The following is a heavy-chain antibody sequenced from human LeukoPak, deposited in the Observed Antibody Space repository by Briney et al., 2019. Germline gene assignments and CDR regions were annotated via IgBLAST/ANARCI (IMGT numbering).Heavy chain of an antibody. CDR3: AKHSHHVSAPYYEVQFDS. V-gene: IGHV3-23*01. J-gene: IGHJ4*02. Sequence: GGTLRLSCAAWGFTFKSFDMRWVRRAPGKGLEWVSTISCTGFETFYANSVKGRFNISRDNSKNTVYVEVKSVRAEDTAVYYCAKHSHHVSAPYYEVQFDSWGQGTLVTVSS. D-gene: IGHD3-3*01. CDR1: GFTFKSFD. CDR2: ISCTGFET.